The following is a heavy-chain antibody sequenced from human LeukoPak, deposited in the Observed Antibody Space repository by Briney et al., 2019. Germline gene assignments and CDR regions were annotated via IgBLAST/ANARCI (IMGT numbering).Heavy chain of an antibody. D-gene: IGHD5-24*01. Sequence: PSGTLSLTCTVSGGSISSGSYYWSWIRQPARKGLEWIGRIYTSGSTNYNPSLKSRVTISVDTSKNQFSLKLSSVTAADTAVYYCARGGDGYNSWGQGTLVTVSS. CDR1: GGSISSGSYY. CDR3: ARGGDGYNS. J-gene: IGHJ5*02. CDR2: IYTSGST. V-gene: IGHV4-61*02.